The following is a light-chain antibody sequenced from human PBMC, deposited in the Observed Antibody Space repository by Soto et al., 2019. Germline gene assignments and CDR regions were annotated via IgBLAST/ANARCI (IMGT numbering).Light chain of an antibody. Sequence: QSVLTQPASVSGSPGQSITISCTGTSSDIGGYNSVSWYQQHPGKAPKLMIYEVGNRPSGISNRFSGSKSGNTASLTISGLQAEDEADYYCSSYTSSVAHVFGTGTKVTVL. CDR1: SSDIGGYNS. CDR3: SSYTSSVAHV. CDR2: EVG. J-gene: IGLJ1*01. V-gene: IGLV2-14*01.